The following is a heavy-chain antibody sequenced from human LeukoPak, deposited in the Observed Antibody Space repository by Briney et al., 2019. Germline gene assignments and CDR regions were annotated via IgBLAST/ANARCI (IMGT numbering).Heavy chain of an antibody. J-gene: IGHJ6*03. Sequence: GGSLRLSCAASGFTFSSYGMSWVRQAPGKGLEWVSALSGSGGRTYYADSVKGRFTISRDNSKNTLYLQINSLRAEDTAVYYCAKEGYRTKIYYYYYYMDVWGKGTAVTISS. CDR1: GFTFSSYG. CDR2: LSGSGGRT. D-gene: IGHD1-7*01. V-gene: IGHV3-23*01. CDR3: AKEGYRTKIYYYYYYMDV.